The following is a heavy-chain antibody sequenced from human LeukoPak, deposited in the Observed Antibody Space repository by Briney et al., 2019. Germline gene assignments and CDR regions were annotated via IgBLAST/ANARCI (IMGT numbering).Heavy chain of an antibody. Sequence: GVSLRLSCAVAGFTVSNNYMSWVRQAPGKGLEWVSVIYSGGNTYYADSVKGRFTISRDNSKNTLYLQMNSLRAEDTAVYYCASSRQEIRFGESYYFDYWGQGTLVTVSS. CDR3: ASSRQEIRFGESYYFDY. D-gene: IGHD3-10*01. V-gene: IGHV3-53*01. J-gene: IGHJ4*02. CDR1: GFTVSNNY. CDR2: IYSGGNT.